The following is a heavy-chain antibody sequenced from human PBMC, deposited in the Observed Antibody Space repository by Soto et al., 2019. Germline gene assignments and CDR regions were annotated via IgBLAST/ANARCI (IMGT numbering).Heavy chain of an antibody. Sequence: EVQLLESGGGLVQPGGSLTLSCAASGFTFSTYAMGWVRQAPGKGLEWVSTIQGRDYTTFYADSVRGRFTISRDNSKMTRSLQMNTLRGDDTAVYYCAKETDPRCCYGVDYWGQGALVTVSS. J-gene: IGHJ4*02. D-gene: IGHD2-2*01. V-gene: IGHV3-23*01. CDR2: IQGRDYTT. CDR1: GFTFSTYA. CDR3: AKETDPRCCYGVDY.